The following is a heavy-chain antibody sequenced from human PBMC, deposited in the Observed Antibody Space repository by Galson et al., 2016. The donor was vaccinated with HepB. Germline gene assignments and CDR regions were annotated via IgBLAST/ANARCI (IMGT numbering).Heavy chain of an antibody. J-gene: IGHJ3*02. CDR3: ARRGTDVFSSGFYSGVASPFDI. CDR1: GFIFSDYT. CDR2: ILFDGSSI. Sequence: SLRLSCAASGFIFSDYTMTWVRQAPGKGLEWVAVILFDGSSIYYADSVKGRFTISRDNSKNTLYLQMNSLRPEDTAVYYCARRGTDVFSSGFYSGVASPFDIRGQGTMVIVSS. D-gene: IGHD3-3*01. V-gene: IGHV3-30-3*01.